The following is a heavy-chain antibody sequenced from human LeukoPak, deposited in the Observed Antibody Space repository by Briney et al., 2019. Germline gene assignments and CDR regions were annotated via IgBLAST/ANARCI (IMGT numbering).Heavy chain of an antibody. CDR2: MNPNSGNT. V-gene: IGHV1-8*01. CDR1: GSSFTIYD. CDR3: ARGRITMVRGSRAALGY. D-gene: IGHD3-10*01. J-gene: IGHJ4*02. Sequence: ASVKLSFNASGSSFTIYDINWVRQATGHGLEWMGWMNPNSGNTSYAHKSQGRVTMTTHTSINTAYTQLSRLISADTTVYYCARGRITMVRGSRAALGYWGQGTLVTVSS.